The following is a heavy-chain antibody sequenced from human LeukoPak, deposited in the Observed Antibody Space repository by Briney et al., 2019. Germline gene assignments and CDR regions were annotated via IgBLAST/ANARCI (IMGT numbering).Heavy chain of an antibody. J-gene: IGHJ3*02. CDR1: GYTFTSYY. CDR3: ARDKTDTAMVTNAFDI. V-gene: IGHV1-46*01. D-gene: IGHD5-18*01. CDR2: INPSGGST. Sequence: GASVKVSCTASGYTFTSYYMHWVRQAPGQGLEWMGIINPSGGSTSYAQKFQGRVTMTRDTSTSTVYMELSSLRSEDTAVYYCARDKTDTAMVTNAFDIWGQGTMVTVSS.